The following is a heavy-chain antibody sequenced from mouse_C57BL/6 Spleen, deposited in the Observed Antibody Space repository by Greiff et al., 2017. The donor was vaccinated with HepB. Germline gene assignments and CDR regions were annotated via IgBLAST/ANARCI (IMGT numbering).Heavy chain of an antibody. J-gene: IGHJ1*03. D-gene: IGHD2-10*02. Sequence: EVKLMESGGGLVKPGGSLKLSCAASGFTFSSYAMSWVRQTPEKRLEWVATISDGGSYTYYPDNVKGRFTISRDNAKNNLYLQMSHLKSEDTAMYYCAREGYGNYGYFDVWGTGTTVTVSS. CDR1: GFTFSSYA. V-gene: IGHV5-4*01. CDR2: ISDGGSYT. CDR3: AREGYGNYGYFDV.